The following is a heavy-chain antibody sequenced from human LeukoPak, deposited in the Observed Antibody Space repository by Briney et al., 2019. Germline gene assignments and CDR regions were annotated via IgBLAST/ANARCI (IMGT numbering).Heavy chain of an antibody. Sequence: TGGSLRPACAASGFTFSNYAMSWVRQAPGKGLEWVSSISGSGGSTYYADSVKGRFTISRDSSKNTLYLQMNSLRAEDTAVYYCAKDDHGGSGWRDYFDRWGQGSLVTVSP. J-gene: IGHJ4*02. CDR2: ISGSGGST. D-gene: IGHD6-19*01. CDR1: GFTFSNYA. V-gene: IGHV3-23*01. CDR3: AKDDHGGSGWRDYFDR.